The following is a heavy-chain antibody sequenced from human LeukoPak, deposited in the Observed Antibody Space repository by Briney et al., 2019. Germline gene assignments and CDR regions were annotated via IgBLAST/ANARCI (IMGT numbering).Heavy chain of an antibody. Sequence: PSETLSLTCTVSDGSITNNDWSWVRQTPGKGLEFIGYVHYSGTTNYNPSLRSRVTISIDTSRKHFFLKLKSVTAADAAVYYCARLGDAPMGIWGQGTMVTVSS. CDR3: ARLGDAPMGI. CDR2: VHYSGTT. V-gene: IGHV4-59*01. J-gene: IGHJ3*02. CDR1: DGSITNND. D-gene: IGHD3-16*01.